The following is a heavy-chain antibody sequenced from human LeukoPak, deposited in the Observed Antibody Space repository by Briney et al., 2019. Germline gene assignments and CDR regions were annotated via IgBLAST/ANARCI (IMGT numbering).Heavy chain of an antibody. D-gene: IGHD5/OR15-5a*01. CDR3: AKESTMSAGSFDI. CDR1: GFSFSNYD. CDR2: ISYDGSNK. J-gene: IGHJ3*02. V-gene: IGHV3-30*18. Sequence: GGSLRVSCAASGFSFSNYDMHWVRQAPGKGLEWVAVISYDGSNKYYADSVKGRFTISRDNSKNTLFLQMNSLRAEDTAVYYCAKESTMSAGSFDIWGQGTMVTVSS.